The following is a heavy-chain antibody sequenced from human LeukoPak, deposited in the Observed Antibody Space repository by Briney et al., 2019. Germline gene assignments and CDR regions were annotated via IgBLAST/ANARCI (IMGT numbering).Heavy chain of an antibody. J-gene: IGHJ2*01. CDR3: ATHFYVGGVYSPCYFGL. D-gene: IGHD2-8*02. Sequence: SSETLSLTCAVYGGSFSGYYWSWIRQPPGKGLEWIGEINHSGSTNYNPSLKSRVTISVDTSKNQFSLKLSSVTAADTAVYYCATHFYVGGVYSPCYFGLGGGGTRVLVPS. CDR1: GGSFSGYY. V-gene: IGHV4-34*01. CDR2: INHSGST.